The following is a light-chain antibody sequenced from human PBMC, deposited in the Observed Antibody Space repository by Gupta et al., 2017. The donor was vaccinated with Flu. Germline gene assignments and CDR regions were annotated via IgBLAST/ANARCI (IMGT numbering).Light chain of an antibody. J-gene: IGKJ1*01. Sequence: GERATVSCRAGRSVYSYVAWYQHKPGQPPRRLVYCPSTRATGVPVRFSGGGSGTDFTLTISSLQSEDFAVYFCQQYHNWPWTLGQGTLVEIK. CDR2: CPS. CDR3: QQYHNWPWT. CDR1: RSVYSY. V-gene: IGKV3-15*01.